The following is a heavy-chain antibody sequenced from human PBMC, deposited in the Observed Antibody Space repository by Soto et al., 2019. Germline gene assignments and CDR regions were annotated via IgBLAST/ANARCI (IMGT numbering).Heavy chain of an antibody. CDR1: GVTFSAYW. J-gene: IGHJ4*02. Sequence: GGSLRLSCAASGVTFSAYWMSWVRQAPGKGLEWVANIKPDGSEKYYVDSVKGRFTISRDNAKNSLYVQLSSLRAEDTAVYYCARVSTHRRPHFYFDYSGKGALVTRSS. D-gene: IGHD3-3*02. V-gene: IGHV3-7*05. CDR2: IKPDGSEK. CDR3: ARVSTHRRPHFYFDY.